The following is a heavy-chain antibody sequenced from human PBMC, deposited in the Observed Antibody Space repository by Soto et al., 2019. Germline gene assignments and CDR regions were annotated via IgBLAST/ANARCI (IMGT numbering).Heavy chain of an antibody. D-gene: IGHD6-19*01. V-gene: IGHV4-59*01. J-gene: IGHJ5*02. CDR3: ARVPAVASTIPSLWFGP. CDR1: GGSISRYY. CDR2: IHYSGST. Sequence: SETLSLTCNVSGGSISRYYWSWIRQPPGKGLEWIGYIHYSGSTKYNPSLKSRVTISVDTSKNQFSLKLTSVTAADTAVYFCARVPAVASTIPSLWFGPWGQGTQVTVSS.